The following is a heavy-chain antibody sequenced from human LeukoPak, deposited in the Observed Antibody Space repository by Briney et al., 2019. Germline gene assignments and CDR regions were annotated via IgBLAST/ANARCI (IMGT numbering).Heavy chain of an antibody. CDR1: GYAFTGYY. Sequence: ASVKVSCKASGYAFTGYYIYWVRQAPGQGGEGMGWINPNSRGTNYAQTFQGRVTMTRDTSISTAYMELSSLRSDDTAVYYCAREGPTSGFSDSWGQGTLVTVSS. D-gene: IGHD3-22*01. V-gene: IGHV1-2*02. CDR3: AREGPTSGFSDS. J-gene: IGHJ4*02. CDR2: INPNSRGT.